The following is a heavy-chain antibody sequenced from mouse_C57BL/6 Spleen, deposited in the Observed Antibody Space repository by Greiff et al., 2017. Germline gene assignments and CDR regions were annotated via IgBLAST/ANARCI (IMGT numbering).Heavy chain of an antibody. J-gene: IGHJ1*03. V-gene: IGHV1-55*01. CDR3: AREGDYDGSGYFDV. D-gene: IGHD1-1*01. Sequence: QVQLKQPGAELVKPGASVKMSCKASGYTFTSYWITWVKQRPGQGLEWIGDIYPGSGSTNYNEKFKSKATLTVDTSSSTAYMLLSSLTSEDSAVXYCAREGDYDGSGYFDVWGTGTTVTVSS. CDR2: IYPGSGST. CDR1: GYTFTSYW.